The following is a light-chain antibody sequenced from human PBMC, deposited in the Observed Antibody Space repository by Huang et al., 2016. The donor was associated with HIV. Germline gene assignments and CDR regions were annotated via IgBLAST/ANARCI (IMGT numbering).Light chain of an antibody. CDR2: GAS. J-gene: IGKJ2*01. CDR1: QNLTRSK. Sequence: EIVLTQSPAILSLSPGERATLFCRASQNLTRSKLAWYQQKPGQPPRLLVFGASTRVSGIPDRFTGGVSGTDFTLSISALEPDDFAVYYCQQYDNFSFGQGT. CDR3: QQYDNFS. V-gene: IGKV3D-20*02.